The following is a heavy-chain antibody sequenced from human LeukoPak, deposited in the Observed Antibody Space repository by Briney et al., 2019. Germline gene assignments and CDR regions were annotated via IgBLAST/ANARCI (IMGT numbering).Heavy chain of an antibody. CDR3: ARVQPHRIHYDNSDYPTRNDY. J-gene: IGHJ4*02. CDR1: GYTFSGYY. Sequence: ASVKVSRKASGYTFSGYYMHWVRQAPGQGLEWVGWINPNSGGTNYVQKFQDRVTMTTDTSTSTAYMELRSLRSDDTAVYYCARVQPHRIHYDNSDYPTRNDYWGQGTLVTVSS. CDR2: INPNSGGT. V-gene: IGHV1-2*02. D-gene: IGHD3-22*01.